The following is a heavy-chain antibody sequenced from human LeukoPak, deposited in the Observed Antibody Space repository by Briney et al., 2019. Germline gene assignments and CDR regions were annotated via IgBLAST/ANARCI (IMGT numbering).Heavy chain of an antibody. CDR1: GFSLSNYW. V-gene: IGHV3-7*01. Sequence: GGSLRLSCAASGFSLSNYWMSWVRQAPGKGLEWVANINQDGSDKYYVDSVMGRFTISKDNAKNSVYLQMNSLRPEDTAIYYCAWYGVTHGLDVWARGPRSPSP. CDR2: INQDGSDK. CDR3: AWYGVTHGLDV. D-gene: IGHD3-10*01. J-gene: IGHJ6*02.